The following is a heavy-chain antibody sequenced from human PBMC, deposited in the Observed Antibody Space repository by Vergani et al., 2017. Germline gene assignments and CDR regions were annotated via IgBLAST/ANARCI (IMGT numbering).Heavy chain of an antibody. V-gene: IGHV3-48*01. J-gene: IGHJ2*01. CDR3: AIDRGVGAVTYWYFDL. CDR1: GFTFSSYN. Sequence: EEHLVESGGNLVQPGGSLRLSCAASGFTFSSYNFNWVRQAPGKGLEWVSYISSSGSAIYYSDAVKGRFTISRDKAKNSLYLQMNSLRAEDTAVYFCAIDRGVGAVTYWYFDLWGRGTLVTVSS. CDR2: ISSSGSAI. D-gene: IGHD1-26*01.